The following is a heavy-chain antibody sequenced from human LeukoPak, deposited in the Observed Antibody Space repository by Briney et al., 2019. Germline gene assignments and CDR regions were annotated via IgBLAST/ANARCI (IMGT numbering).Heavy chain of an antibody. CDR1: GGTFSSYA. J-gene: IGHJ4*02. Sequence: ASVKVSCKASGGTFSSYAISWVRQAPGQGLEWMGGIIPIFGTANYAQMIQGRVTMTTDTSTTTAYMELRRLRSDDTAVYYCARGFGGPLDYWGQGTLVTVSS. CDR2: IIPIFGTA. D-gene: IGHD3-10*01. CDR3: ARGFGGPLDY. V-gene: IGHV1-69*05.